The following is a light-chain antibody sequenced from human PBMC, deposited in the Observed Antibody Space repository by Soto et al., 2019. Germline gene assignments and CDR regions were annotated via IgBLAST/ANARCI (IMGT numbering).Light chain of an antibody. Sequence: DILMTQSPSTLSASVGDRVTVTCRASQSVGHWVAWYQQKTGQAPKLLISDISKLQSGVPSRFSGGGFGTDFTLTINSLQPDDLATYYCQQYHDYFTFGGGTKVDIK. J-gene: IGKJ4*01. CDR2: DIS. CDR1: QSVGHW. CDR3: QQYHDYFT. V-gene: IGKV1-5*01.